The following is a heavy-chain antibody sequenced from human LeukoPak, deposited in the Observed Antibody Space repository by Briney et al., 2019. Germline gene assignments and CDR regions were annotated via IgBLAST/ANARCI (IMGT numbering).Heavy chain of an antibody. CDR3: TRAMTTVTTEDY. J-gene: IGHJ4*02. CDR1: GFTFSGSA. V-gene: IGHV3-73*01. Sequence: PGGYLRLSCAASGFTFSGSAMHWVRQASGKRLEWVGRIRSKANSYATAYAASVKGRFTISRDDSKNTAYLQMNSLKTEDTAVYYCTRAMTTVTTEDYWGQGTLVTVSS. CDR2: IRSKANSYAT. D-gene: IGHD4-17*01.